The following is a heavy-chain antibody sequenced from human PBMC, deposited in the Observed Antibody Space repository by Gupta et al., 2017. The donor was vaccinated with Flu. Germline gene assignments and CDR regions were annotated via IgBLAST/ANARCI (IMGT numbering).Heavy chain of an antibody. V-gene: IGHV4-59*01. D-gene: IGHD2-21*02. CDR3: AREIYGGNSRPLDH. Sequence: KSYFWHWIRQPPGKGLEWIGYIYYNGNTDFNPSLRSRVTISVDTSKNQVSLRLNSVTAADTAMYYCAREIYGGNSRPLDHWGQGTLGTVSS. CDR1: KSYF. CDR2: IYYNGNT. J-gene: IGHJ4*02.